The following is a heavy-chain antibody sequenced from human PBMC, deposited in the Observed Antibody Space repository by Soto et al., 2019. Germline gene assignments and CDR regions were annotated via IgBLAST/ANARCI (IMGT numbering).Heavy chain of an antibody. CDR2: IIPIFGTA. D-gene: IGHD2-21*02. J-gene: IGHJ5*02. CDR1: GGTFSSYA. V-gene: IGHV1-69*13. CDR3: ARGPGVVTFNWFDP. Sequence: GASVKVSCKASGGTFSSYAISWVRQAPGQGLEWMGGIIPIFGTANYAQKFQGRVTITADESTSTAYMELSSLRSEDTAVYYCARGPGVVTFNWFDPWGQGTLVTVSS.